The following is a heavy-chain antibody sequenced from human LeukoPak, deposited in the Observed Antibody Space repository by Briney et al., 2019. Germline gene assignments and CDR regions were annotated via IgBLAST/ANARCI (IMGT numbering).Heavy chain of an antibody. D-gene: IGHD2-2*01. V-gene: IGHV3-43*01. Sequence: GESLRLSGVVSGFTRDEYTMHWVRQVPGKGLEWVSLLSWDGSKYYADSVRGRLTISRDSSKNSLYLEMNSVRAEDTGLYYCTKDAGAFCSSTSCSTQYFQEWGQGTLVSVSS. J-gene: IGHJ1*01. CDR3: TKDAGAFCSSTSCSTQYFQE. CDR2: LSWDGSK. CDR1: GFTRDEYT.